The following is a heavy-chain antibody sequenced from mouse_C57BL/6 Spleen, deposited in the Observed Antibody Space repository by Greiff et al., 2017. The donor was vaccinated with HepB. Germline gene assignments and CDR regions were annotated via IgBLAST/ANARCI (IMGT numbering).Heavy chain of an antibody. J-gene: IGHJ4*01. CDR3: ATLTTVVAPYAMDY. Sequence: QVQLQQPGAELVKPGASVKLSCKASGYTFTSYWMHWVKQRPGQGLEWIGMIHPNSGSTNYNEKFKSKATLTVDKSSSTAYMQLSSLTSEDSAVYYGATLTTVVAPYAMDYWGQGTSVTVSS. CDR1: GYTFTSYW. CDR2: IHPNSGST. V-gene: IGHV1-64*01. D-gene: IGHD1-1*01.